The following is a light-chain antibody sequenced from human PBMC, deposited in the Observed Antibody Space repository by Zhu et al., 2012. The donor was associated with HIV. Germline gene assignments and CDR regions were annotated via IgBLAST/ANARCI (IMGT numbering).Light chain of an antibody. CDR1: GSVRSF. Sequence: EIVLTQSPATLSLSPGERATVSCRASGSVRSFLAWYQQKPGQAPRLLIYDTSKRATGIPARFSGSGSGTDFTLTISSLEPEDFALYYCQQRSNWPLTFGGGTKVEIK. CDR2: DTS. V-gene: IGKV3-11*01. J-gene: IGKJ4*01. CDR3: QQRSNWPLT.